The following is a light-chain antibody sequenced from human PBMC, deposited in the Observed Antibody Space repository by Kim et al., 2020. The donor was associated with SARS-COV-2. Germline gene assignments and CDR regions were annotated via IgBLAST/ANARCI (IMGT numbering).Light chain of an antibody. CDR1: QSILSSSNNKDY. Sequence: DIVMTQSPDSLAVSLGERATINCKSSQSILSSSNNKDYVSWYQQKPGQPPKLLIYGASTRQSGVPDRFSGSGSGTDFTLTISSLQAEDVAVYYCQQYYSRPLTFGGGTKLEI. CDR3: QQYYSRPLT. V-gene: IGKV4-1*01. CDR2: GAS. J-gene: IGKJ4*01.